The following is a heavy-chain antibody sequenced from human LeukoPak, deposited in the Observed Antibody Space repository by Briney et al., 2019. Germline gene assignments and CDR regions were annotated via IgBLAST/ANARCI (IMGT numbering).Heavy chain of an antibody. CDR2: ISSDGSSA. Sequence: QPGGSLRLSCAASGFTFSYYWMHWVRQAPGKGLVWVSRISSDGSSASYADSVKGRFTISRDSAKNTLYLQMNSLRAEDTAVYYCARGGQGGNSYVRHFGYWGQGTLVTVSS. D-gene: IGHD5-18*01. J-gene: IGHJ4*02. V-gene: IGHV3-74*01. CDR3: ARGGQGGNSYVRHFGY. CDR1: GFTFSYYW.